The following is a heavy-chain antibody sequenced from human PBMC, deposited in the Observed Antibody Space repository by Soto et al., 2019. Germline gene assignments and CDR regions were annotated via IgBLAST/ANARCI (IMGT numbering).Heavy chain of an antibody. V-gene: IGHV3-48*03. CDR1: GFAFSSYE. D-gene: IGHD5-12*01. CDR2: ISSSGTI. CDR3: TKEKSVMYSGYDAFDI. J-gene: IGHJ3*02. Sequence: GGSLRLACAASGFAFSSYEMDWVRQAPGKGLEWVAYISSSGTILYGDSVKGRFTISRDNADNSLYLQMNSLRAEDTAVYYCTKEKSVMYSGYDAFDIWGRGTMVTVSS.